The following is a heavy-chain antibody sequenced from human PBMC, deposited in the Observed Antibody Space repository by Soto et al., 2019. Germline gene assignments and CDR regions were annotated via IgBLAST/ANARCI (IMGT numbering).Heavy chain of an antibody. CDR1: GVCISSDY. J-gene: IGHJ6*02. D-gene: IGHD3-3*01. CDR2: IYYTGST. Sequence: SETLSLTCTVSGVCISSDYCNWIRQTPGKGLEWIGYIYYTGSTYYNPSLRSRVTMSIDTSQSQFSLNLASVTTADTAVYYCARGEWFPRGYGKDVWGRGTTVTVSS. V-gene: IGHV4-59*01. CDR3: ARGEWFPRGYGKDV.